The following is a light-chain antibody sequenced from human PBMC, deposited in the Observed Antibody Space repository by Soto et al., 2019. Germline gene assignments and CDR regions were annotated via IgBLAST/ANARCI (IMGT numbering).Light chain of an antibody. CDR3: QRYDSAPWT. V-gene: IGKV1-27*01. CDR1: QGISNY. Sequence: DIQMTQSPSSLSASVGDKVTITCRASQGISNYLAWYQQKPGKVPTLLIYFASTLQSGVPSRFSGSGSGTAFTLTISSLQPEDFATYYCQRYDSAPWTFGQGTKVETK. CDR2: FAS. J-gene: IGKJ1*01.